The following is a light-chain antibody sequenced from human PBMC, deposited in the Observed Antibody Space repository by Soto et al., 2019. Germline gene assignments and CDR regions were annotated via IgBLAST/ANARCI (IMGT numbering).Light chain of an antibody. CDR3: QQYGTSPYT. CDR1: QSVSTSY. Sequence: EIVLTQSPGTLSLSPGDRATLSCRASQSVSTSYLAWYQQKSGQAHRLLIYGASSRATGIPYRFSGSGSGTDFTLTISRLEPDDFAVYYCQQYGTSPYTFGQGTKLEIK. J-gene: IGKJ2*01. CDR2: GAS. V-gene: IGKV3-20*01.